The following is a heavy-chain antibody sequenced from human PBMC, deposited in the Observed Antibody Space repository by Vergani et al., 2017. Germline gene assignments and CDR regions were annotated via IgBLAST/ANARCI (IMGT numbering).Heavy chain of an antibody. J-gene: IGHJ4*02. CDR3: AKEWGELPLYFFDY. CDR1: GFTFSSYA. Sequence: EVQLLESGGGLVQPGGSLRLPCAASGFTFSSYALSWVRQAPGKGLAWVSAISGSGGSTYYADSVKGRFTMSRDNSKNTLYLQMNSLRAEDTAVYYCAKEWGELPLYFFDYWGQGTLVTVSS. CDR2: ISGSGGST. D-gene: IGHD2-15*01. V-gene: IGHV3-23*01.